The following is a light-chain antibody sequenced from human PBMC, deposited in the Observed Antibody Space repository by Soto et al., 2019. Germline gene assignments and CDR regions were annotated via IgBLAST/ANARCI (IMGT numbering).Light chain of an antibody. CDR1: SSDVGGYNY. CDR3: DSYTSSRAYV. Sequence: QSALTQPASVSGSPGQSITISCTGTSSDVGGYNYVSWYQQQSGKAPKLIIHEVSNRPSGVSNRFSGSKSGNTASLTISGLQAEEEADYYCDSYTSSRAYVFGIATKVTVL. V-gene: IGLV2-14*01. J-gene: IGLJ1*01. CDR2: EVS.